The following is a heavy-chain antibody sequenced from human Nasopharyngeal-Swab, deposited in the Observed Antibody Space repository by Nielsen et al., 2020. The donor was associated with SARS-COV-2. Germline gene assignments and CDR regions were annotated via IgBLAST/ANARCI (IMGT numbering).Heavy chain of an antibody. D-gene: IGHD4/OR15-4a*01. J-gene: IGHJ4*02. V-gene: IGHV3-23*01. CDR1: ELTFSNSP. Sequence: GGPLKPSVSVSELTFSNSPLCWVRQAPGKGLNWFSAFSISGATTFYADSVRGRFTISRDNDRNTVYLQMSSLTVEDTAIYYCAKEEVPNDYWGQGTLVTVSS. CDR2: FSISGATT. CDR3: AKEEVPNDY.